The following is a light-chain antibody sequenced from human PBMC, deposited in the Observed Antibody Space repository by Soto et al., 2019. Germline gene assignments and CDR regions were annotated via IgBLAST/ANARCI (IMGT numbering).Light chain of an antibody. J-gene: IGKJ5*01. CDR2: DAS. V-gene: IGKV1-33*01. CDR1: QNINNY. CDR3: QQYENLPT. Sequence: DIQMTQSPSSLSASVGDIVTISWQAIQNINNYLNWYQQKPGRAPKLLIYDASNLEAGVPSRFRGSGSGTDFTFTISRLQPEDIATYYCQQYENLPTFGQGTRLEIK.